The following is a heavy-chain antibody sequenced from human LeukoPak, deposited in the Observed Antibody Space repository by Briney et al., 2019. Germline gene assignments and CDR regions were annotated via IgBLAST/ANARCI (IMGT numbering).Heavy chain of an antibody. V-gene: IGHV3-23*01. CDR1: GFTFTDSA. D-gene: IGHD1-26*01. J-gene: IGHJ4*02. CDR3: AKGGSYAPLDY. CDR2: ISTSGGDT. Sequence: PGGSLRLSCAASGFTFTDSAMTWVRQAPGKGLEWVSAISTSGGDTIYTDSVKGRLTLSRDNSKNTLYLQMNSLRADDTAIYYCAKGGSYAPLDYWGQGTLVTVSS.